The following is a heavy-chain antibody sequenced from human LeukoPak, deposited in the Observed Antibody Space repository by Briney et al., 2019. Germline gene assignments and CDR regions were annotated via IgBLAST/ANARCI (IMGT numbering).Heavy chain of an antibody. J-gene: IGHJ4*02. Sequence: PGGPLRLSCAASGFTFSSYGMHWVRQAPGKGLEWVAVIWYDGSNKFYADSVKGRFTISRDNSKNTLYLQMNSLRAEDTAVYYCARDRAAADLDYWGQGTLVTASS. CDR3: ARDRAAADLDY. CDR1: GFTFSSYG. CDR2: IWYDGSNK. V-gene: IGHV3-33*01. D-gene: IGHD6-13*01.